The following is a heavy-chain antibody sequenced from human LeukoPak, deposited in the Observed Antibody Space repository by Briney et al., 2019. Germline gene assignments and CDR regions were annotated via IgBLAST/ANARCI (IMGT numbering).Heavy chain of an antibody. V-gene: IGHV4-38-2*02. CDR1: GYSISSGFY. CDR3: MDV. CDR2: IYHTGST. J-gene: IGHJ6*03. Sequence: SETLSLTCTVSGYSISSGFYWGWIRQPPGKGLEWIGSIYHTGSTYSNPSLKSRVTISVDTSKNQFSLKLSSVTAADTAVYYHMDVWGKGTTVTVSS.